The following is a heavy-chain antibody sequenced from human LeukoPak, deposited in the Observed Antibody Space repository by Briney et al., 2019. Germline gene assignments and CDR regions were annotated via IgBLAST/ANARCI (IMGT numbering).Heavy chain of an antibody. D-gene: IGHD3-9*01. V-gene: IGHV2-5*01. CDR1: GFSFTAPGMG. J-gene: IGHJ4*02. CDR3: AHLVVTIDWRSYFDY. Sequence: SGPTVVKPQQTLTLTCTFSGFSFTAPGMGVAWIRQPPGKALEWLAFIYYNGDNRYSPSLRSRLTITRDASKNQVVLAMTNLDPMDTATYYCAHLVVTIDWRSYFDYWGQGALVTASS. CDR2: IYYNGDN.